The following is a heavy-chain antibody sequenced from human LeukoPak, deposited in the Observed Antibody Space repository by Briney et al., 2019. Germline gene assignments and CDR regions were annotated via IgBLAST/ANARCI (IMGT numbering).Heavy chain of an antibody. J-gene: IGHJ2*01. CDR2: IRGSSTMR. CDR1: GFPFSSYS. Sequence: GGSLRLSCAASGFPFSSYSMNWVRQAPGKGLEWVSYIRGSSTMRYYADSVKGRFTISRDNAVNSLYLQMNSLRDDDTAVYYCARGPTGNYDGYFDLWGRGTLVTVSS. V-gene: IGHV3-48*02. CDR3: ARGPTGNYDGYFDL. D-gene: IGHD1-7*01.